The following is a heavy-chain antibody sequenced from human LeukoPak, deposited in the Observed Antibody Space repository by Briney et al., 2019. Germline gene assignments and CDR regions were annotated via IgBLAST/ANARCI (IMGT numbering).Heavy chain of an antibody. V-gene: IGHV3-21*01. CDR3: AIPPRGLAARDY. CDR1: GFTFSSYS. Sequence: GGSLRLSCAASGFTFSSYSMNWVRQAPGKGLEWVSSISSSSSYIYYADSVKGRFTISRDNAKNSLYLQMNSLRAEDTAVYYCAIPPRGLAARDYWGQGTLVTVSS. D-gene: IGHD6-6*01. J-gene: IGHJ4*02. CDR2: ISSSSSYI.